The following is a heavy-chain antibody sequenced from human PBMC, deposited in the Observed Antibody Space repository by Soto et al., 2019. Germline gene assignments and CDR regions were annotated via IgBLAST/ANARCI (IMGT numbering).Heavy chain of an antibody. J-gene: IGHJ4*02. Sequence: ETLSLTFAVSDCAINSSNWWSWFRQPPGKGLEWIGEIYHSGSTNYNPSLESRVTISVDKSKNQFSLKLSSVTAADTAVYYCASEPSGWSGGIDYWGQGTLVTVSS. V-gene: IGHV4-4*02. CDR2: IYHSGST. D-gene: IGHD6-19*01. CDR1: DCAINSSNW. CDR3: ASEPSGWSGGIDY.